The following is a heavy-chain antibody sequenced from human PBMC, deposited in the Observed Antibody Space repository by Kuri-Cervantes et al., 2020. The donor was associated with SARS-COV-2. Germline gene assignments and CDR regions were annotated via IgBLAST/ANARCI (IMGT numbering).Heavy chain of an antibody. CDR2: ISYDGSNK. CDR3: ARDFSPYYYYMDV. V-gene: IGHV3-30-3*01. CDR1: GFTFSSYA. Sequence: GGSLRLSCAASGFTFSSYAMHWVRQAPGKGLEWVAVISYDGSNKYYADSVKGRFTISRDNSKNTLYLQMNSLRAEDTAVYYCARDFSPYYYYMDVWGKGTTVTVSS. J-gene: IGHJ6*03. D-gene: IGHD2/OR15-2a*01.